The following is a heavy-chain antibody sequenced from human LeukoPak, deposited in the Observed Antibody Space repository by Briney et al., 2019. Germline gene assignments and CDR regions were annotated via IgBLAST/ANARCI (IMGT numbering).Heavy chain of an antibody. J-gene: IGHJ5*02. V-gene: IGHV4-34*01. CDR1: GGSLSGHY. CDR3: AKNGQSEFSFDP. CDR2: SGESGGT. Sequence: SETLSLTCAVYGGSLSGHYWSWIRPYPGKGLEWIGESGESGGTKFNPSLKSRVSISADTSKNQFSLKLRSVTAADTAVYYCAKNGQSEFSFDPWGQGTLVTVSS. D-gene: IGHD2-8*01.